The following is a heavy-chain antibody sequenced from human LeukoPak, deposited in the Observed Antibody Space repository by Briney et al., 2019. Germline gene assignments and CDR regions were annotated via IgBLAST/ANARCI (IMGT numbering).Heavy chain of an antibody. CDR3: ARVGDYDSSGYYGWFDP. V-gene: IGHV4-34*01. J-gene: IGHJ5*02. CDR2: NNHSRST. Sequence: SETLSLTCAVYGGSFSGYYWSWIRQPPGKGLEWIGENNHSRSTNYNPSLQSQVPISVDTSKNQFSLKLSSVTAADTAVYYCARVGDYDSSGYYGWFDPWGQGTLVTVSS. CDR1: GGSFSGYY. D-gene: IGHD3-22*01.